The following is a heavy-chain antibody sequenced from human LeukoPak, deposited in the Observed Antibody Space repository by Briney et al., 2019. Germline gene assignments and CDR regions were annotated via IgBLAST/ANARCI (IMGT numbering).Heavy chain of an antibody. CDR1: GDSISSYNHY. V-gene: IGHV4-39*01. CDR3: ARMMYGNGWNRYYFDY. CDR2: ICYGGST. J-gene: IGHJ4*02. D-gene: IGHD6-19*01. Sequence: SETLSLTCTVSGDSISSYNHYWCWIRQPPGKGLEWLGSICYGGSTHDNPSLKSRVTISVDTSKNQFSLRVTSATAADTAVYYCARMMYGNGWNRYYFDYWGQGTLVTVSS.